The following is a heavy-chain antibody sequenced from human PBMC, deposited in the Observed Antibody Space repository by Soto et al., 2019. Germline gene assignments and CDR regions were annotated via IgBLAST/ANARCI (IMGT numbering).Heavy chain of an antibody. J-gene: IGHJ6*02. CDR1: GGSISSYY. CDR3: ARSGGHGMDV. CDR2: IYYSGST. V-gene: IGHV4-59*01. D-gene: IGHD1-26*01. Sequence: PSETLSLTCTVSGGSISSYYWSWIRQPPGKGLEWIGYIYYSGSTNYNPSLKSRVTISVDTSKNQFSLKLSSVTAADTAVYYCARSGGHGMDVWGQGTTVTVSS.